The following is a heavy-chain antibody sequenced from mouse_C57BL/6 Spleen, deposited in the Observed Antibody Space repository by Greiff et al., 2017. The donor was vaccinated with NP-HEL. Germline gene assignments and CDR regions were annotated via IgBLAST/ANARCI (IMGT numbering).Heavy chain of an antibody. V-gene: IGHV5-17*01. D-gene: IGHD2-1*01. J-gene: IGHJ4*01. CDR1: GFTFSDYG. Sequence: DVQLQESGGGLVKPGGSLKLSCAASGFTFSDYGMHWVRQAPEKGLEWVAYISSGSSTIYYADTVKGRFTISRDNAKNTLFLQMTCLRSEDTAMYYCAREGLYYGNFLYAMDYWGQGTSVTVSS. CDR2: ISSGSSTI. CDR3: AREGLYYGNFLYAMDY.